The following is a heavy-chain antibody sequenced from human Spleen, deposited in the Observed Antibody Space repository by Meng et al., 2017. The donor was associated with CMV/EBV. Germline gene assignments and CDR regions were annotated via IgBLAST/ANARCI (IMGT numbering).Heavy chain of an antibody. CDR1: GYSFTSYW. D-gene: IGHD6-13*01. CDR3: ARHQAAAQVYYYYYGMDV. CDR2: IYPGDSDT. J-gene: IGHJ6*02. Sequence: GESMKISCKGSGYSFTSYWIGWVRQMPGKGLELMGIIYPGDSDTRYSPSFQGQVTISADKSISTAYLQWSSLKASDTAMYYCARHQAAAQVYYYYYGMDVWGQGTTVTVS. V-gene: IGHV5-51*01.